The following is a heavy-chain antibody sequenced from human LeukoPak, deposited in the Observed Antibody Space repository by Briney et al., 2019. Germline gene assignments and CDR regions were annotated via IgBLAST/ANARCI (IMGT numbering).Heavy chain of an antibody. V-gene: IGHV3-74*01. CDR3: ARVIYSGWQGELSD. CDR2: INSDGSTT. CDR1: GFTFSSYA. Sequence: GGSLRLSCAASGFTFSSYAMSWVRQAPGKGLVWVSRINSDGSTTSYADSVMGRFTISRDNAKNTLYLQMNSLRAEDTAVYYCARVIYSGWQGELSDWGQGTLVTVSS. J-gene: IGHJ4*02. D-gene: IGHD6-19*01.